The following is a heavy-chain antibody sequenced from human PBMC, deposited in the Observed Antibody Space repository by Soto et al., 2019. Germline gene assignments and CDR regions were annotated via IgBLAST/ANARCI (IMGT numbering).Heavy chain of an antibody. Sequence: QVQLVQSGAEVKKPGASVKVSCKASGYTFTSYGISWVRQAPGQGLEWMGWISAYTGNTNYAQKLQGRVTMTTDTSTSTAYMELRSQRSDDTAVYYWERDRPYGRDCYYGMDVWGQGTTITVSS. CDR3: ERDRPYGRDCYYGMDV. CDR1: GYTFTSYG. J-gene: IGHJ6*02. V-gene: IGHV1-18*01. CDR2: ISAYTGNT. D-gene: IGHD1-26*01.